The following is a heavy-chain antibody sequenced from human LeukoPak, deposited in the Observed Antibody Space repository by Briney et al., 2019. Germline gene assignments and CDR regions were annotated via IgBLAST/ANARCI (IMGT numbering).Heavy chain of an antibody. V-gene: IGHV4-61*08. Sequence: SQTLSLTCTVSGGSISSADHYWSWIRQLPGKGLEWIGYIYYSGSTNYNPSLKSRVTISVDTSKNQFSLKLSSVTAADTAVYYCARVDHYDILTGYPDYWGQGTLVTVSS. CDR3: ARVDHYDILTGYPDY. J-gene: IGHJ4*02. CDR1: GGSISSADHY. CDR2: IYYSGST. D-gene: IGHD3-9*01.